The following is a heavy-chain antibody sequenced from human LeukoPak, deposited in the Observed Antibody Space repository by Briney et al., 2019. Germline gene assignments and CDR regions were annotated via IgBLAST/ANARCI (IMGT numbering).Heavy chain of an antibody. D-gene: IGHD3-22*01. CDR3: ARDAQVVAADY. V-gene: IGHV1-2*06. Sequence: GASVKVSCKASGYTFTGYYMHWVRQAPGQGLEWMGRINPNSGGTNYAQKFQGRVTMTTDTSTSTAYMELRSLRSDDTAVYYCARDAQVVAADYWGQGTLVTVSS. J-gene: IGHJ4*02. CDR2: INPNSGGT. CDR1: GYTFTGYY.